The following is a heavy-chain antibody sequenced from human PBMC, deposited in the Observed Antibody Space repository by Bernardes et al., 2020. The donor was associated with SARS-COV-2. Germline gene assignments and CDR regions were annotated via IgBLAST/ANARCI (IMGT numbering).Heavy chain of an antibody. D-gene: IGHD2-2*01. J-gene: IGHJ3*02. CDR3: AKERRSSTSCYPYSSGCVRPDAFDI. CDR2: ISSSSSYI. Sequence: GGSLRLSCAASGFTFSSYSMNWVRQAPGKGLEWVSSISSSSSYIYYADSVKGRFTISRDNAKNSLYLQMNSLRAEDTAVYYCAKERRSSTSCYPYSSGCVRPDAFDIWGQGTMVTVFS. V-gene: IGHV3-21*01. CDR1: GFTFSSYS.